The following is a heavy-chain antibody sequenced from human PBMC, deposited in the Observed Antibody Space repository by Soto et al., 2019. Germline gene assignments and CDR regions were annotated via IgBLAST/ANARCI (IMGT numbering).Heavy chain of an antibody. CDR1: GGSMSSGDYY. CDR3: ARVDYYYYYGMDV. Sequence: PSETLSLTCTVSGGSMSSGDYYWSWIRQPPGKGLEWIGHIHYSGSTYYNPSLKSRGTISVDTSKNQFSLRLSSVTAADTAVYYCARVDYYYYYGMDVWGQGTTVTSP. J-gene: IGHJ6*02. V-gene: IGHV4-30-4*01. CDR2: IHYSGST.